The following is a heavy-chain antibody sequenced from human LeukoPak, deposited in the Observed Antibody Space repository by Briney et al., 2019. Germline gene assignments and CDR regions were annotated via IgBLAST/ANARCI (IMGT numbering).Heavy chain of an antibody. D-gene: IGHD2/OR15-2a*01. J-gene: IGHJ4*02. CDR2: ITNDGSST. Sequence: GGSLRLSCAASGLTFSSHWTHWVRQAPGKGLVWVSRITNDGSSTTYADSVKGRFTISRDNAKNMLYLQVNSLRAEDTAVYYCARDFCPYSQYCNNRDHFDYWGQGTLVTVSS. CDR3: ARDFCPYSQYCNNRDHFDY. V-gene: IGHV3-74*01. CDR1: GLTFSSHW.